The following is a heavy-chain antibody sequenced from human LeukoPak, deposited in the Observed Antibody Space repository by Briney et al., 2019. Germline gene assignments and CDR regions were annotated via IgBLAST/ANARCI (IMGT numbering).Heavy chain of an antibody. Sequence: GGSLRLSCAASGFTFSSYEMNWVRQAPGKGLEWVSYISSSGSTIYYADSVKGRFTISRDNAKNSLYLQMNSLRAEDTAVYYCARDGALMTTVTSRPFDYWGQGTPVTVSS. D-gene: IGHD4-11*01. V-gene: IGHV3-48*03. J-gene: IGHJ4*02. CDR2: ISSSGSTI. CDR1: GFTFSSYE. CDR3: ARDGALMTTVTSRPFDY.